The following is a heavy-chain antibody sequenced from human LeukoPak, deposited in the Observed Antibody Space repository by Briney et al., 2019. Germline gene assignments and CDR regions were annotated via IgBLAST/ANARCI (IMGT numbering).Heavy chain of an antibody. Sequence: PGGSLILSCAASGFTFSTYSMNWVRQAPGKGLEWISYISYSSSTIYYADSVKGRFTISRDNAKNSLYLQMNSLRAEDTAVYYCARPDDSSGSFPDYWGQGTLVTVSS. CDR1: GFTFSTYS. J-gene: IGHJ4*02. D-gene: IGHD3-22*01. CDR2: ISYSSSTI. CDR3: ARPDDSSGSFPDY. V-gene: IGHV3-48*01.